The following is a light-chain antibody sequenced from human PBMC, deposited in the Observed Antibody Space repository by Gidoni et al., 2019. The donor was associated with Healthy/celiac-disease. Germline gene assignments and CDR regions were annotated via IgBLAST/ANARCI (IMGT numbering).Light chain of an antibody. CDR3: QQYYSYPPLT. CDR2: SAS. CDR1: QGISSY. J-gene: IGKJ4*01. Sequence: AIRMTQSPSSFSASTGDRVTITCRASQGISSYLDWYQQKPGKAPKLLIYSASTLQSGVTSRFSGSGSGTDFTLTISCLQSEDFATYYCQQYYSYPPLTFGGGTKVEIK. V-gene: IGKV1-8*01.